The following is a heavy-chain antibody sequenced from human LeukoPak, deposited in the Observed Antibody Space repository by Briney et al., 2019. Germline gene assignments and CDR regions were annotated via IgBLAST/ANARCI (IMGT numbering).Heavy chain of an antibody. CDR1: GGSISSYY. D-gene: IGHD3-22*01. CDR3: ARGPISYYYDSSGYYHNWFDP. V-gene: IGHV4-34*01. J-gene: IGHJ5*02. Sequence: PSETLSLTCTVSGGSISSYYWSWIRQPPGKGLEWIGEINHSGSTNYNPSLKSRVTISVDTSKNQFSLKLSSVTAADTAVYYCARGPISYYYDSSGYYHNWFDPWGQGTLVTVSS. CDR2: INHSGST.